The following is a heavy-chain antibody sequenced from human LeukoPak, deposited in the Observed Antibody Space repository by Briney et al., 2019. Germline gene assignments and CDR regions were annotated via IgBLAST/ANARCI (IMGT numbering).Heavy chain of an antibody. CDR1: GGSISSSSYY. Sequence: PSETLSLTCTVSGGSISSSSYYWGWIRQPPGKGLEWIGSIYHSGSTYYNPSLKSRVTISVDTSKNQFSLKLSSVTAADTAVYYCARELYCSSTSCPSQHWGQGTLVTVSS. CDR3: ARELYCSSTSCPSQH. V-gene: IGHV4-39*07. CDR2: IYHSGST. J-gene: IGHJ1*01. D-gene: IGHD2-2*01.